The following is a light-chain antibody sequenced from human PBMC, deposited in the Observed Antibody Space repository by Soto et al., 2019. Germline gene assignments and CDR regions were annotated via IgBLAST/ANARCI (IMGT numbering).Light chain of an antibody. CDR2: VAS. CDR1: QSISDY. Sequence: EIEMTPSPSTLSASLVDRVTITCRASQSISDYLNWYQQTPGKAPKLLIYVASNLQTGVPSRFSGSGSGTEFTLTISSLQPEDFATYYCQQTDSTPLTFGGGTKVDIK. V-gene: IGKV1-39*01. CDR3: QQTDSTPLT. J-gene: IGKJ4*01.